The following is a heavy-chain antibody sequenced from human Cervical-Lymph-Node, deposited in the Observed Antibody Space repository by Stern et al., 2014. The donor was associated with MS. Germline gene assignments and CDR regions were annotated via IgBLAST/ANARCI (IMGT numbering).Heavy chain of an antibody. CDR1: EYTHNNYL. CDR2: INPSGAT. Sequence: QVQLMQSGSEVKKPGASVKVSCKASEYTHNNYLIHWVRQAPGQRPDWMGGINPSGATNYAQKVQDRVTMTTDASTSTFYMELSRLRSEDTAVYYCAVRYCSGGRCYSVPDVWGQGTTVIVSS. V-gene: IGHV1-46*02. CDR3: AVRYCSGGRCYSVPDV. D-gene: IGHD2-15*01. J-gene: IGHJ6*02.